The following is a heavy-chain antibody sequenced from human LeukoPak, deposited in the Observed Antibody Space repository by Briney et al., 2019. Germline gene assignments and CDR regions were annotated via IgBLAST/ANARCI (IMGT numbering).Heavy chain of an antibody. Sequence: GGSLRLSCAASEFSVGSNYMTWVRQAPGKGLEWVSLIYSGGSTYYADSVKGRFTISRDNSKNTLYLQMNSLRAEDTAVYYCARGAGTYGDYRDSWGRGTLVTVSS. V-gene: IGHV3-66*01. J-gene: IGHJ4*02. CDR1: EFSVGSNY. CDR2: IYSGGST. D-gene: IGHD4-17*01. CDR3: ARGAGTYGDYRDS.